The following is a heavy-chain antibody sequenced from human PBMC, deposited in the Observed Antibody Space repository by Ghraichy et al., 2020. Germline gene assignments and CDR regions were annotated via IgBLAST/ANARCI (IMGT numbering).Heavy chain of an antibody. Sequence: GESLNISCAASGFTFSSYGMHWVRQAPGKGLEWVAFIRYDGSNKYYADSVKGRFTISRDNSKNTLYLQMNSLRAEDTAVYYCAKVLGSSWTYYYYYGMDVWGQGTTVTVSS. J-gene: IGHJ6*02. CDR3: AKVLGSSWTYYYYYGMDV. CDR2: IRYDGSNK. V-gene: IGHV3-30*02. D-gene: IGHD6-13*01. CDR1: GFTFSSYG.